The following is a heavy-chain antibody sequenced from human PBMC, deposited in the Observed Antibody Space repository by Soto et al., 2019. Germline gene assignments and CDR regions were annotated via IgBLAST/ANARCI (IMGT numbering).Heavy chain of an antibody. Sequence: EVQLLESGGGWVQPGGSLRLSCAVSGFTFSSYAMSWVRQAPGKGLEWVSAISGSGSKTYYADSVKGRFTISRDNSKNTLYLQMNSLRAEDTAVYYCAKENPVSGNYISVDYWGQGTLVTVSS. J-gene: IGHJ4*02. CDR3: AKENPVSGNYISVDY. CDR1: GFTFSSYA. D-gene: IGHD1-7*01. CDR2: ISGSGSKT. V-gene: IGHV3-23*01.